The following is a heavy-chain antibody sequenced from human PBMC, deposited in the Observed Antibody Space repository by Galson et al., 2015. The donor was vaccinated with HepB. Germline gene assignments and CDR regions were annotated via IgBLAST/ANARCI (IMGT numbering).Heavy chain of an antibody. CDR1: GFTFSRYW. V-gene: IGHV3-7*01. CDR2: IKDDGSER. J-gene: IGHJ6*03. Sequence: SLRLSCAASGFTFSRYWMTWVRQAPGNGLEWVANIKDDGSERYYADSMKGRFTISRDNAKNSLYLQIDSLRAEDTALYHCVRDMDVWGKGTTVTVSS. CDR3: VRDMDV.